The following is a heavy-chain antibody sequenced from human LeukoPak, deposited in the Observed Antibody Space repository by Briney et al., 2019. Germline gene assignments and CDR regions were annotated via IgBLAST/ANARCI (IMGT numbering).Heavy chain of an antibody. CDR3: ARAPSRDGYNEYYFDY. CDR2: IYTSGST. V-gene: IGHV4-61*02. Sequence: SETLSLTCTVSGGSISTGSYYWSWIRQPAGKGLEWIGRIYTSGSTNYNPSLKSRVTISVDTSKNQFSLKLSSVTAADTAVYYCARAPSRDGYNEYYFDYWGQGTLVTVSS. CDR1: GGSISTGSYY. D-gene: IGHD5-24*01. J-gene: IGHJ4*02.